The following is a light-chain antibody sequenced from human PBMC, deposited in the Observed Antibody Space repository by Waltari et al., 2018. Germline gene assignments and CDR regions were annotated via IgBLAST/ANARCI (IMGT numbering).Light chain of an antibody. CDR2: AAI. V-gene: IGKV1-39*01. Sequence: DIQVTQSPSFLSASVGDRVTFTCRASQHIDNFFNWYQQKPGSAPRLLVYAAINLENGVPSRFSASGSGTEFTLTISSLQPEDFATYYCQQSFKIPLSFGGGTKVEIK. CDR1: QHIDNF. J-gene: IGKJ4*01. CDR3: QQSFKIPLS.